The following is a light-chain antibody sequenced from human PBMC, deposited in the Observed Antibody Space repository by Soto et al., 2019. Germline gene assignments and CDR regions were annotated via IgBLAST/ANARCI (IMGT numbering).Light chain of an antibody. CDR2: GAS. Sequence: EIVMTQSPATLSVSPGERATLSCRASQSVSSNLAWYQQKPGQAPRLLIYGASTRATGIPARFSSSGSGTEFTLTISSLQSEDFAVYYCQQYNNWPPGFTFGPGTKVDIK. CDR3: QQYNNWPPGFT. V-gene: IGKV3-15*01. J-gene: IGKJ3*01. CDR1: QSVSSN.